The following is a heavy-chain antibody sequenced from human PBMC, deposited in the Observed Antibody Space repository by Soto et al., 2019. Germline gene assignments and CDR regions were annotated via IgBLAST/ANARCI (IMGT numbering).Heavy chain of an antibody. CDR1: PLSVSVQQ. CDR3: ARDGGIAARHYYGMDV. Sequence: WGWLQISSASCPLSVSVQQLCWARKAPGSGPEWVGRTRKKAENYSAEYAASVEGRFTIARDDSRKSLYLQINSLKTDDTAVYYCARDGGIAARHYYGMDVWGQGPTVTRSS. V-gene: IGHV3-72*01. D-gene: IGHD6-6*01. CDR2: TRKKAENYSA. J-gene: IGHJ6*01.